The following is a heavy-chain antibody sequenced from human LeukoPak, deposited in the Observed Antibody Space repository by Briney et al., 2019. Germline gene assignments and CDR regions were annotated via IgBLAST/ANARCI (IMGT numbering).Heavy chain of an antibody. CDR3: AKLADYDILTGYYPWSPFDY. D-gene: IGHD3-9*01. Sequence: PGGSLRLSCAASGFTFSSYGMSWVRQAPGKGLEWVSAISGSGGSTYYADSVKGRFTISRDNSKNTLYLQMNSLRAEDTAVYYCAKLADYDILTGYYPWSPFDYWGQGTLVTVSS. CDR2: ISGSGGST. CDR1: GFTFSSYG. J-gene: IGHJ4*02. V-gene: IGHV3-23*01.